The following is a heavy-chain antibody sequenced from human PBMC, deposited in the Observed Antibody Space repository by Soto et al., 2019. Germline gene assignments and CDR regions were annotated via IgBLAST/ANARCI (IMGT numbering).Heavy chain of an antibody. V-gene: IGHV1-2*04. Sequence: GASVKVSCKASGYTFTGYYLHWVRQAPGQGLEWMGWINPNSGAINYAQKFQDWVTMTRDTSISTAYMELSRLRSDDTAVYYCARRSYDGSGGNCNQYYYYYGMDVWGQGTTVTVSS. D-gene: IGHD2-15*01. CDR3: ARRSYDGSGGNCNQYYYYYGMDV. J-gene: IGHJ6*02. CDR2: INPNSGAI. CDR1: GYTFTGYY.